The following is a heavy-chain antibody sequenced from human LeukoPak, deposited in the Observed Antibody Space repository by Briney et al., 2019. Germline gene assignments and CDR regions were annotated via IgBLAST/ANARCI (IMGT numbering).Heavy chain of an antibody. CDR2: ISYDGSNK. D-gene: IGHD4-23*01. J-gene: IGHJ3*02. V-gene: IGHV3-30*18. Sequence: GGSLRLSCAASGFTFSSYGMHWVRQAPGKGLEWVAVISYDGSNKYYADSVKGRFTISRDNSKNTLYPQMNSLRAEDTAVYYCAKDPSPYGGGAFDIWGQGTMVTVSS. CDR3: AKDPSPYGGGAFDI. CDR1: GFTFSSYG.